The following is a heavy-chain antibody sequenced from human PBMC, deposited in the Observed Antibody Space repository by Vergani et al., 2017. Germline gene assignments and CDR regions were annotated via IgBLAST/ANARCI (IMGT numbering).Heavy chain of an antibody. D-gene: IGHD3-9*01. CDR3: ARGDYGILTGYRY. Sequence: QVQVVQSGAEVKKSGASVKVSCKTSGYTFSNYYMHWVRQAPGQGLEWMGIINPSGGHKNYAQKFQGRVTMPRDTSTSTVYMELSSLRSEDTAIYYCARGDYGILTGYRYWGQGTLVTVSA. V-gene: IGHV1-46*03. CDR2: INPSGGHK. J-gene: IGHJ4*02. CDR1: GYTFSNYY.